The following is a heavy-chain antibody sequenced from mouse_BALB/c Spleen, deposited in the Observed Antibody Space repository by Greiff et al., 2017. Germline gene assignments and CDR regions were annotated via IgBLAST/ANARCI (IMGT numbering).Heavy chain of an antibody. Sequence: VQLKESGAELVKPGASVKLSCTASGFNIKDSYMHWVKQRPEQGLEWIGRIDPANGNTKYDPKFQGKATITADTSSNTAYLQLSSLTSEDTAVYYCARWAGDYFDYWGQGTTLTVSS. D-gene: IGHD6-1*01. V-gene: IGHV14-3*02. J-gene: IGHJ2*01. CDR3: ARWAGDYFDY. CDR2: IDPANGNT. CDR1: GFNIKDSY.